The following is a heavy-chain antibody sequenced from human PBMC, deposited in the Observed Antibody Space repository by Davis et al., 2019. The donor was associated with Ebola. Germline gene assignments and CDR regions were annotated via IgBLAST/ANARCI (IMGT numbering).Heavy chain of an antibody. CDR1: GYTFRIHA. V-gene: IGHV3-23*01. D-gene: IGHD3-16*01. CDR3: AKHKYSYDYSDGMDV. CDR2: LSGSGGLS. Sequence: PGGSLRLSCAASGYTFRIHAMTWVRQAPGKGLEWVSALSGSGGLSYYADSVKGRFTISRDNSKKTLYLQMNSLRAEDTAVYYCAKHKYSYDYSDGMDVWGQGTTVTVS. J-gene: IGHJ6*02.